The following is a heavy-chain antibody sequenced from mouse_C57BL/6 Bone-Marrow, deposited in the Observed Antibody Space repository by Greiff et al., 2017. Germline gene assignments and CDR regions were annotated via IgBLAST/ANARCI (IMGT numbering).Heavy chain of an antibody. V-gene: IGHV1-82*01. D-gene: IGHD1-1*02. CDR3: ARGRLWYYFDD. J-gene: IGHJ2*01. CDR1: GYAFSSSW. Sequence: QVQLKQSGPELVKPGASVKISCKASGYAFSSSWMNWVKQRPGKGLEWIGRIYPGDGDTNYNRKFKGKATLTADKSSSTAYMQLSSLTSEDSAVYVCARGRLWYYFDDWGQGTTLTVAS. CDR2: IYPGDGDT.